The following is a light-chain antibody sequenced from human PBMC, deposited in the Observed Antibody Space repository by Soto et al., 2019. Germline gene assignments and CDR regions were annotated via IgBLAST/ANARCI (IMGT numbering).Light chain of an antibody. J-gene: IGLJ1*01. Sequence: QSVLTQPPSASGTPGQRVTISCSGSSSNIGSNTVSWYQQLPGTAPKLLIYTNIQRPSGVPDRFSGSKSGTSASLAVSGLQSEDEADYYCAEWDDSLNGYVFGTGTKLTVL. CDR3: AEWDDSLNGYV. CDR1: SSNIGSNT. V-gene: IGLV1-44*01. CDR2: TNI.